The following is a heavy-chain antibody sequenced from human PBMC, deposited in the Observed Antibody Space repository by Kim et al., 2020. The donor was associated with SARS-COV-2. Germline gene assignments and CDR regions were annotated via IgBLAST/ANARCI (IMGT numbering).Heavy chain of an antibody. Sequence: GGSLRLSCVASGFTFSSHAMHWVRQAPGKGLEWVALTSSDGNNKYYADSVKGRFTISRDNSKNTLYLQMSGLRVEDTAVYYCARAGEYSSSWYGWYFDLWGRGTQVTVSS. V-gene: IGHV3-30*14. D-gene: IGHD6-13*01. J-gene: IGHJ2*01. CDR1: GFTFSSHA. CDR3: ARAGEYSSSWYGWYFDL. CDR2: TSSDGNNK.